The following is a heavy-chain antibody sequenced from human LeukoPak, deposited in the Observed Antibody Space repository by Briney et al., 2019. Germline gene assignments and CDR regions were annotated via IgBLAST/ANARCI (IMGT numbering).Heavy chain of an antibody. Sequence: PGGSLRLSCAASGFTLSTYWMHWVRQAPGKGLVWVSRINSEGSSTTYADSVKGRFTISRDDSKNTLYVQMNSLRPEDTAMYYCARAGDPKPHVFDIWGKGTMVTVSS. D-gene: IGHD7-27*01. CDR1: GFTLSTYW. J-gene: IGHJ3*02. CDR2: INSEGSST. V-gene: IGHV3-74*01. CDR3: ARAGDPKPHVFDI.